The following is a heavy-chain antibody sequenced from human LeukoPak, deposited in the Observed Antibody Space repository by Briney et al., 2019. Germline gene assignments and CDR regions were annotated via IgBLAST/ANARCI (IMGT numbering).Heavy chain of an antibody. CDR1: GYTFTSYG. CDR3: ATGVFRYSYGYD. V-gene: IGHV1-18*01. Sequence: ASVKVSCKASGYTFTSYGISWVRQAPGQGLEWMGWISAYNGNTNYAQKLQGRVTMTTDKSTSTAYMELSSLRSEDTAVYYCATGVFRYSYGYDWGQGTLVTVSS. J-gene: IGHJ4*02. CDR2: ISAYNGNT. D-gene: IGHD5-18*01.